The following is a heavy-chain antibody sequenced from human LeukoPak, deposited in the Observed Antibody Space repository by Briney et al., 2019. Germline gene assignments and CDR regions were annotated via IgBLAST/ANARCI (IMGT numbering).Heavy chain of an antibody. J-gene: IGHJ5*02. D-gene: IGHD2-2*01. CDR2: TYHSGST. CDR1: GYSISTGYY. Sequence: PSETLSLTCSVSGYSISTGYYWGWIRQPPGKGLEWIGSTYHSGSTYYNPSLRSRGTMSVDTSKNHFSLKLSSVPAADTAVYYCARGYCSSLNCPDVPYNWFDPWGQGILVTISS. V-gene: IGHV4-38-2*02. CDR3: ARGYCSSLNCPDVPYNWFDP.